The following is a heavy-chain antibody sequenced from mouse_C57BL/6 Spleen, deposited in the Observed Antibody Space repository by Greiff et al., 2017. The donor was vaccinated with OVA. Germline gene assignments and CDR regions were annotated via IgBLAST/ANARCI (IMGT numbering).Heavy chain of an antibody. CDR3: AREGGDYYGSSLLGY. CDR2: INPSNGGT. Sequence: VQLQQPGTELVKPGASVKLSCKASGYTFTSYWMHWVKQRPGQGLEWIGNINPSNGGTNYNEKFKSKATLTVDKSSSTAYMQLSSLTSEDSAVYYCAREGGDYYGSSLLGYWGQGTTLTVSS. J-gene: IGHJ2*01. D-gene: IGHD1-1*01. CDR1: GYTFTSYW. V-gene: IGHV1-53*01.